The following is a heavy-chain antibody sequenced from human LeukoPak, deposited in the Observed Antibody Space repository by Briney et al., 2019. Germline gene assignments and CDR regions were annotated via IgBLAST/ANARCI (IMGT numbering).Heavy chain of an antibody. CDR2: ISYSGST. V-gene: IGHV4-59*01. CDR1: GGSISSYY. Sequence: KPSETLSHTCTVSGGSISSYYWSWIRQPPGKGLEWIGCISYSGSTNYNPSLKSRVTISLDTSKNQFSLRLSSVTAADTAVYYCAREKDGYYYFDYWGQGTLVTVSP. CDR3: AREKDGYYYFDY. J-gene: IGHJ4*02. D-gene: IGHD5-24*01.